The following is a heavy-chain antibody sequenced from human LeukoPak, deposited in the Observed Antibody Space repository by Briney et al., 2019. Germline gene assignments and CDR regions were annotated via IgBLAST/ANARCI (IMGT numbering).Heavy chain of an antibody. J-gene: IGHJ5*02. D-gene: IGHD2-15*01. V-gene: IGHV4-59*08. CDR1: GGSISSYY. CDR2: IYYSVST. CDR3: ARLNVVVVAAHGRWFDP. Sequence: SETLSLTCTVSGGSISSYYWSWIRQPPGKGLEWIGYIYYSVSTNYNPSLKSRVTISVDTSKNQFSLKLSSVTAADTAVYYCARLNVVVVAAHGRWFDPWGQGTLVTVSS.